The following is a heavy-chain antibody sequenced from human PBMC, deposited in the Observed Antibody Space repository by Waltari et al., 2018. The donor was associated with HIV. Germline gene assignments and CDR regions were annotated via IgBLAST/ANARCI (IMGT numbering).Heavy chain of an antibody. CDR3: ARNGSREYCADRNCYPALNMDV. CDR2: LSSYNGYM. Sequence: QVHLAQSGGEVKKPGASVKISCKASGYTLTSYGISWVRQAPGKGLEWMGWLSSYNGYMQTARKFQGRVTMTTDTYTNTAFLELKSLESDDTAVYYCARNGSREYCADRNCYPALNMDVWGQGTTVTVSS. D-gene: IGHD3-22*01. V-gene: IGHV1-18*04. J-gene: IGHJ6*02. CDR1: GYTLTSYG.